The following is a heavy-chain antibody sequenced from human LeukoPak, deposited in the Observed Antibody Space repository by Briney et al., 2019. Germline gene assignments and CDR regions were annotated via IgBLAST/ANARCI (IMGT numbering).Heavy chain of an antibody. D-gene: IGHD6-13*01. V-gene: IGHV3-7*03. CDR2: IRQDGDTK. CDR3: ARSLPYGTTWYGRSDF. Sequence: GGSLRLSCAASGFPFNAYWMTWVRQAPGKGLEWVANIRQDGDTKYYVDSVKGRFTISRDNAMNSLYLQMNSLRAEDTAIYYCARSLPYGTTWYGRSDFWGQGTLVTDSS. CDR1: GFPFNAYW. J-gene: IGHJ4*02.